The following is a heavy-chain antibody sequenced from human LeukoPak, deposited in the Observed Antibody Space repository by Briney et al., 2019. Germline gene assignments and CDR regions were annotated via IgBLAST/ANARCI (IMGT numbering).Heavy chain of an antibody. CDR3: AKDPETYSSRWFDS. J-gene: IGHJ5*01. D-gene: IGHD2-21*01. Sequence: PGGSLRLSCAASGFTFSNYAMSWVRQAPGKGLEWVSSLSDNGGSPYYADSVKGWFTISRDNSKNTLYLHMNSLRVEDTAVYYCAKDPETYSSRWFDSWGQGTLVTVSS. V-gene: IGHV3-23*01. CDR2: LSDNGGSP. CDR1: GFTFSNYA.